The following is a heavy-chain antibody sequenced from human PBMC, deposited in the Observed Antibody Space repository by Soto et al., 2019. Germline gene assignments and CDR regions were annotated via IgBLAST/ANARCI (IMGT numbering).Heavy chain of an antibody. CDR3: AKVRLRDYSLGYVFDS. CDR2: ISYVGSKT. D-gene: IGHD5-18*01. V-gene: IGHV3-30*18. CDR1: GFTFSRYG. J-gene: IGHJ4*02. Sequence: GGSLRLSCAASGFTFSRYGMHWVRQAPGKGLEWVALISYVGSKTYYADSVKGRFTISRDNSKNTLYLQMSSLRVEDTAVYYCAKVRLRDYSLGYVFDSWGQGTLVTV.